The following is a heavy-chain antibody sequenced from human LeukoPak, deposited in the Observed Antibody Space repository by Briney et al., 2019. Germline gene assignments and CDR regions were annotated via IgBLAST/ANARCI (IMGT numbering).Heavy chain of an antibody. D-gene: IGHD1-26*01. Sequence: GGSLRLSCAASGFTFSSYWMHWVRQAPGKGLVRVSRIYSDGNSTTYADSVMGRFTISRDNAKNTLYLQMNSLRAEDTAVYYCARSGVWSKGPDYWGQGTLVTVSS. V-gene: IGHV3-74*01. CDR1: GFTFSSYW. J-gene: IGHJ4*02. CDR2: IYSDGNST. CDR3: ARSGVWSKGPDY.